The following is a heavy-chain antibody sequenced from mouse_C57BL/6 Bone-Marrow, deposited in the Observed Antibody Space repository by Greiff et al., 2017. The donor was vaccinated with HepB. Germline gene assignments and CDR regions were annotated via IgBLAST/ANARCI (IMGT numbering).Heavy chain of an antibody. V-gene: IGHV3-8*01. CDR2: ISYSGST. CDR3: AISYGSSYLDY. Sequence: EVQLVESGPGLAKPSQTLSLTCSVTGYSITSDYWNWIRQFPGNKLEYMGYISYSGSTYYNPSLKSRISITRDTSKNQYYLQLNSVTTEDTATYYCAISYGSSYLDYWGQGTTLTVSS. D-gene: IGHD1-1*01. J-gene: IGHJ2*01. CDR1: GYSITSDY.